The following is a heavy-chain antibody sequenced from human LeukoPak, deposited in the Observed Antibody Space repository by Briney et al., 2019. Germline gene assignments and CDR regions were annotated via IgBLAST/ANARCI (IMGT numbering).Heavy chain of an antibody. J-gene: IGHJ4*02. CDR3: ARDGRSGSSYYFDY. D-gene: IGHD3-10*01. CDR2: IYHSGST. V-gene: IGHV4-4*02. CDR1: GGSISSSNW. Sequence: PSRTLSLTCAVSGGSISSSNWWSWVRQPPGKGLEWTGEIYHSGSTNYNPSLKSRVTISVDKSKNQFSLKLSSVTAADVAVYYCARDGRSGSSYYFDYWGQGTLSPSP.